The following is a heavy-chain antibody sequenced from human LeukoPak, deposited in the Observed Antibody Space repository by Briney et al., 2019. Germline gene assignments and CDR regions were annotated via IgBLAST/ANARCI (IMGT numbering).Heavy chain of an antibody. Sequence: SQTLSLTCAISGDSVSSNSAAWNWIRQSPSRGLQWLGRTYYRSKWYNDYAVSVKSRITINPDTSKNQFSLQLNSMTPEDTAVYYCAKPQYGDYGVGDAFDIWGQGTMVTVSS. D-gene: IGHD4-17*01. CDR1: GDSVSSNSAA. J-gene: IGHJ3*02. CDR2: TYYRSKWYN. CDR3: AKPQYGDYGVGDAFDI. V-gene: IGHV6-1*01.